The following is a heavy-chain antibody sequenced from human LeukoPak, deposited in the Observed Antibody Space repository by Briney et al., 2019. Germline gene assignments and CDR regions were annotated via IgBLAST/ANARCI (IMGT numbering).Heavy chain of an antibody. J-gene: IGHJ4*02. V-gene: IGHV1-46*01. Sequence: ASVKVSRTAPGYTFTTSYIYWVRPAPRQGLEWVGIIKPNRGSTNNPQKFQGKVTMTRDMSTSTVYMELSSLKSEDTAVYYCARGLSQGRTLLWFGDLPYYFDYWGQGTLVTVSS. CDR3: ARGLSQGRTLLWFGDLPYYFDY. CDR2: IKPNRGST. CDR1: GYTFTTSY. D-gene: IGHD3-10*01.